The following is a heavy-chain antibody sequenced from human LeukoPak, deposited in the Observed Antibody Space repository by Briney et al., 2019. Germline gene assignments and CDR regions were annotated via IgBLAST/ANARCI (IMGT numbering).Heavy chain of an antibody. CDR1: GFTFSNYW. V-gene: IGHV3-74*01. CDR3: ARQLFNGFDI. CDR2: ITGDGSSI. J-gene: IGHJ3*02. D-gene: IGHD1-1*01. Sequence: GGSLRLSCVASGFTFSNYWMYWVRQAPGQGPVWASRITGDGSSISYADSVKGRFTISRDNAKSTLYLQMNSLRAEDTAVFYCARQLFNGFDIWGQGTMVTVSS.